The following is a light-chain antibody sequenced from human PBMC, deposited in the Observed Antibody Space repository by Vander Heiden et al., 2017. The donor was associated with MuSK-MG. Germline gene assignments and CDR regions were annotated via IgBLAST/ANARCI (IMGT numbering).Light chain of an antibody. CDR3: MQARQTPPT. V-gene: IGKV2-28*01. CDR1: QSLLHSNGYNY. Sequence: DIVMTQSPLSLPVTPGEPASISCRSSQSLLHSNGYNYLDWYLQKPGQSPQLLIYLGSNRASGVPDRFSGSGSGTDFTRKISRVEAEDVGVYYCMQARQTPPTFGPGTKVDIK. J-gene: IGKJ3*01. CDR2: LGS.